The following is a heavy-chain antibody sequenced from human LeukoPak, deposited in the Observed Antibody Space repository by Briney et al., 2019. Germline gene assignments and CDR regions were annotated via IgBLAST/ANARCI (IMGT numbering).Heavy chain of an antibody. V-gene: IGHV4-34*01. CDR3: ARAAPYDWYFDL. J-gene: IGHJ2*01. D-gene: IGHD1-26*01. CDR1: GGSFSDYY. Sequence: SETLSLTCAVYGGSFSDYYWSWIRQPPGKGLEWIGEINHSGSTNYNPSLKSRVTISIDTSKNQFSLKLGSVTAADTAVYYCARAAPYDWYFDLWGRGTLVTVSS. CDR2: INHSGST.